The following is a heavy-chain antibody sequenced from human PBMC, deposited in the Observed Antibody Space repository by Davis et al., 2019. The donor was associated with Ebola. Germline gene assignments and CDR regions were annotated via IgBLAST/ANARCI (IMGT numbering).Heavy chain of an antibody. J-gene: IGHJ4*02. Sequence: GESLKISCAASGFTFSSYGMHWVRQAPGKGLEWVAVIWYDGSNKYYADSVKGRFTISRDNSKNTLYLQMNSLRAEDTAVYYCARDIVATIKDDYWGQGTLVTVSS. V-gene: IGHV3-33*01. CDR2: IWYDGSNK. CDR1: GFTFSSYG. D-gene: IGHD5-12*01. CDR3: ARDIVATIKDDY.